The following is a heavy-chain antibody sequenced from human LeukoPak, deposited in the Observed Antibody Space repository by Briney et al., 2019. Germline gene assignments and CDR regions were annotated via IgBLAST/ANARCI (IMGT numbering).Heavy chain of an antibody. D-gene: IGHD5-18*01. J-gene: IGHJ4*02. V-gene: IGHV3-21*01. Sequence: PGGSLRLSCAASGFTVSSYSMNWVRQAPGKGLEWVSSISSSSSYIYYADSVKGRFTISRDNAKNSLYLQMNSLRAEDTAVYYCARDRNSYGVDYWGQGTLVTVSS. CDR2: ISSSSSYI. CDR1: GFTVSSYS. CDR3: ARDRNSYGVDY.